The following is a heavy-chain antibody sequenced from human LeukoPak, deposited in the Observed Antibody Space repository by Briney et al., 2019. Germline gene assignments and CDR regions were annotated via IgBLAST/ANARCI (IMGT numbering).Heavy chain of an antibody. Sequence: GGSLRLSCAASGFTFSSYAMSWVRQAPGKGLEWVSTSGTGGSTYYPDSVKGRTTISRDNSKNMLYVQMNSLRAEDTAVYYCAKAITGMRFCLDVWGQGTTVTVSS. CDR3: AKAITGMRFCLDV. J-gene: IGHJ6*02. V-gene: IGHV3-23*01. D-gene: IGHD1-1*01. CDR1: GFTFSSYA. CDR2: SGTGGST.